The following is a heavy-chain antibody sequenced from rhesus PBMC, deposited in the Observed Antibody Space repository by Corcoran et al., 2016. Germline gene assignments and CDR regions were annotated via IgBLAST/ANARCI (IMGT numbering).Heavy chain of an antibody. V-gene: IGHV4-76*01. D-gene: IGHD3S6*01. CDR3: ARDVGLGQPQMDY. J-gene: IGHJ4*01. CDR1: GGSISGGYD. CDR2: IYGRSGST. Sequence: QVQLQESGPGVVKPSETLSLTCAVSGGSISGGYDWSWIRQPPGTGLEWIGYIYGRSGSTNYNPALKKRVTISKDASKNEFSRKLSSVTAADTAGDYCARDVGLGQPQMDYWGQGVLVTVAS.